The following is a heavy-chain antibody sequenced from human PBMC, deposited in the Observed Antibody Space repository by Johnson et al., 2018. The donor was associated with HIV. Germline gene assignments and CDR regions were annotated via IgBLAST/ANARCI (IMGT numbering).Heavy chain of an antibody. CDR3: AKARGSSGYYDAFDI. D-gene: IGHD3-22*01. CDR1: GFTFSSYA. V-gene: IGHV3-7*03. J-gene: IGHJ3*02. CDR2: IKQEGSEK. Sequence: VQLVESGGGLVQPGGSLRLSCAASGFTFSSYAMHWVRQAPGKGLEWVANIKQEGSEKYYVDSVKGRFPISRDNAKNSLYLQMNSRRPEDTALYHCAKARGSSGYYDAFDIWGQGTMVTVSS.